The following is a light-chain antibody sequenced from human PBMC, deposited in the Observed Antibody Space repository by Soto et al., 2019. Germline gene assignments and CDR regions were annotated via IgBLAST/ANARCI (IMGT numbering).Light chain of an antibody. V-gene: IGLV2-8*01. J-gene: IGLJ1*01. CDR2: EVS. CDR1: SNDVGHSSC. Sequence: QSALTQPPSASGSPGQSVTISCTGNSNDVGHSSCISWYQQHPGKGPKLIIYEVSTRPSGVPDRFSGSKSGNTAPLSVYGLQDEDEADYFCNAQADNGKHVFGTGTKLTVL. CDR3: NAQADNGKHV.